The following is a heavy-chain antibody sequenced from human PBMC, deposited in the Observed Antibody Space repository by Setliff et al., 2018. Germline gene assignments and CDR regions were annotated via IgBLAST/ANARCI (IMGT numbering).Heavy chain of an antibody. D-gene: IGHD6-25*01. V-gene: IGHV4-61*09. Sequence: PSETLSLTCTVSGGSMNSGSYYWSFIRQPAGKGLEWIGQIYTSWSTNYNPSLKSRVTMSVDTSKNQFSLKLSPVTAADTAVYYCARGRAGHSGHWGQGTLVTVSS. CDR1: GGSMNSGSYY. CDR2: IYTSWST. J-gene: IGHJ4*02. CDR3: ARGRAGHSGH.